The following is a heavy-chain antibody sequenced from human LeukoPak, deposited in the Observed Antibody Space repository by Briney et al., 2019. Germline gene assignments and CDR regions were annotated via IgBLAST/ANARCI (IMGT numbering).Heavy chain of an antibody. Sequence: PGGSLRLSCAASGFTFSSSAMSWVRQAPGKGLEWVGRIKPKTDGETTEYAAPVKDRFSISRDDSKSMMYLQMNSLKTEDTAVYCCITPLPYSAQGGQGTLVTVSS. CDR1: GFTFSSSA. D-gene: IGHD2-21*01. CDR2: IKPKTDGETT. V-gene: IGHV3-15*01. J-gene: IGHJ4*02. CDR3: ITPLPYSAQ.